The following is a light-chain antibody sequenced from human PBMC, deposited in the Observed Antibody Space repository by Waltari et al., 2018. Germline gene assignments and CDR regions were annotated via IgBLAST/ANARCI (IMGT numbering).Light chain of an antibody. J-gene: IGKJ4*01. CDR3: QQRSHWPPG. CDR2: DAS. CDR1: QSVDNQ. Sequence: EIVLTQSPATLSLSPGERATLSCRASQSVDNQLACYQQKPGQAPRLLIYDASNRATGIPARFSGSGSGTDFTLTISSLEPEDFALYYCQQRSHWPPGFGGGTKVEIK. V-gene: IGKV3-11*01.